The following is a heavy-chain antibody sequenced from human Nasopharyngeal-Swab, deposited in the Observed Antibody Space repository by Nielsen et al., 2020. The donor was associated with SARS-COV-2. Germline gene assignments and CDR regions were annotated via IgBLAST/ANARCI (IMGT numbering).Heavy chain of an antibody. Sequence: SETLSLTCTVSGGSISSGGYYWSWIRQHPGKGLEWIGYIYYSGSTYYNPSLKSRVTISVDTSKNQFSLKLSSVTAADTAVYYCARASITTIAVVTHFDYWGQGTLVTVSS. D-gene: IGHD3-22*01. J-gene: IGHJ4*02. V-gene: IGHV4-31*03. CDR1: GGSISSGGYY. CDR2: IYYSGST. CDR3: ARASITTIAVVTHFDY.